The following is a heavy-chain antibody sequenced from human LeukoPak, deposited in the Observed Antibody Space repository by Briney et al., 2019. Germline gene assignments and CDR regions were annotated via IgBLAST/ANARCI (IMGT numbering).Heavy chain of an antibody. J-gene: IGHJ4*02. Sequence: YVGGATYYADSVKGRFTISRDNSENTLYLQMKSLRVEDTAVYYCARGDGYNFFDYWGQGTLVTVSS. CDR3: ARGDGYNFFDY. CDR2: YVGGAT. V-gene: IGHV3-53*01. D-gene: IGHD5-24*01.